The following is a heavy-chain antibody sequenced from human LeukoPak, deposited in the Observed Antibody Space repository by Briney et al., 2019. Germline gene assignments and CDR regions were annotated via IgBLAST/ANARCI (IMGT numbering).Heavy chain of an antibody. V-gene: IGHV4-59*01. Sequence: PSETLSLTCSVSGGFNTHYYWSWIRQPPGKGLEWIGYFYHSGSTNYNPSLKSRVTISVDTSKNHFSLKLSSVTAADTAVYYCARRRRSGIAVAGNAFDIWGQGTMVTVSS. CDR2: FYHSGST. CDR3: ARRRRSGIAVAGNAFDI. CDR1: GGFNTHYY. D-gene: IGHD6-19*01. J-gene: IGHJ3*02.